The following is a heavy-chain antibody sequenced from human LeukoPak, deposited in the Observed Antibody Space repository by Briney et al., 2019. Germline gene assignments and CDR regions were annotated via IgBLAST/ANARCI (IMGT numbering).Heavy chain of an antibody. CDR1: GFTFSSYS. CDR2: ISSSSSYI. CDR3: ARDCRYDLLTGYYTPY. V-gene: IGHV3-21*01. Sequence: TGGSLRLSCAASGFTFSSYSMTWVRQAPGKGLEWVSSISSSSSYIYYADSVKGRFTISRDNAKNSLYLQIHSLRAEDTAVYYCARDCRYDLLTGYYTPYWGQGTLVTVSS. D-gene: IGHD3-9*01. J-gene: IGHJ4*02.